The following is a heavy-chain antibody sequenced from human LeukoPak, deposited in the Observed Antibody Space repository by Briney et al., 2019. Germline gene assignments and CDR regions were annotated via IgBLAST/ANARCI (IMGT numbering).Heavy chain of an antibody. D-gene: IGHD3-16*02. Sequence: SETLSLTCSVSGGSISSYYWSWIRQPPGKGLEWIGYIFYSGNTKYNPSLRSRVTISVDTSKNQFSLKLSSVTAADTAVYYCARVGDYIWGSSRPYYFDYWGQGIPVTVSS. V-gene: IGHV4-59*01. CDR3: ARVGDYIWGSSRPYYFDY. J-gene: IGHJ4*02. CDR1: GGSISSYY. CDR2: IFYSGNT.